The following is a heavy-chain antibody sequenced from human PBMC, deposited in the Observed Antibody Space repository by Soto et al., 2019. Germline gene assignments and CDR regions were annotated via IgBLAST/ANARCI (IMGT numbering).Heavy chain of an antibody. CDR1: GASISSFF. CDR2: IYDDGST. D-gene: IGHD2-2*01. J-gene: IGHJ3*01. V-gene: IGHV4-59*03. Sequence: VQLQESGPGLVKPSETLSLTCSVSGASISSFFRSWIRQPPGKGLEWIGHIYDDGSTRYNPSLKSRVSILLDTSKNEVSLNLSSVTAADTAMYYCVSSRSAIYGDAFDVWGQGTMVTVSS. CDR3: VSSRSAIYGDAFDV.